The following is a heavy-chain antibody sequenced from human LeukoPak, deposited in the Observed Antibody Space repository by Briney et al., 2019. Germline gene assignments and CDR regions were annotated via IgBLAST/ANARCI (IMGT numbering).Heavy chain of an antibody. V-gene: IGHV3-21*01. Sequence: GGSLRLSCVASGFSFSSYAMNWVRQAPGKGLEWVSSISSSSSYIYYADSVKGRFTISRDNAKNSLYLQMSSLRAEDTAVYYCARGLYSSSSLFGYWGQGTLVTVSS. J-gene: IGHJ4*02. CDR2: ISSSSSYI. CDR1: GFSFSSYA. CDR3: ARGLYSSSSLFGY. D-gene: IGHD6-6*01.